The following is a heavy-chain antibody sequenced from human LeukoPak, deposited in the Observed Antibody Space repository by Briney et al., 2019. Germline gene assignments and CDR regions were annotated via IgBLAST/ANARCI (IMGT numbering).Heavy chain of an antibody. D-gene: IGHD6-13*01. J-gene: IGHJ3*02. CDR3: ASRPYSSSWSYAFDI. V-gene: IGHV1-24*01. Sequence: ASVKVSCKVSGYTLTELSMHWVRQAPGKGLEWMGGFDPEDGETIYAQKFQGRVTMTEDTSTDTAYMELSSLRSEDTAVYYCASRPYSSSWSYAFDIWGQGTMVTVSS. CDR1: GYTLTELS. CDR2: FDPEDGET.